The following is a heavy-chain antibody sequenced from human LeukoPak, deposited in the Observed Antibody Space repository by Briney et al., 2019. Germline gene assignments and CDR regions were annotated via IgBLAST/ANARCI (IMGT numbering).Heavy chain of an antibody. CDR3: AKDRRSPGVAAAKPFDY. J-gene: IGHJ4*02. V-gene: IGHV3-23*01. CDR1: GFTFSSYG. D-gene: IGHD6-13*01. Sequence: HPGGSLRLSCAASGFTFSSYGMSWVRQAPGKGLEWVSAISGSGGSTYYADSVKGRFTISRDNSKNTLYLQMNSLRAEDTAVYYCAKDRRSPGVAAAKPFDYWGQGTLVTVSS. CDR2: ISGSGGST.